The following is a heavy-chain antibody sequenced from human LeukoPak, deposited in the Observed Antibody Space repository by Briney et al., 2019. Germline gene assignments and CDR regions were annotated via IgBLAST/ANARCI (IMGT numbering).Heavy chain of an antibody. D-gene: IGHD3-16*01. Sequence: GGSLRLSCAASGFTVSSNYMSWVRQAPGKGLEWVSIIYSGGSTYYADSVKGRLTISRDNSKNTLYLQMNSLRAEDTAVYYCARVVMEALDYWGQGTLVTVSS. CDR2: IYSGGST. CDR1: GFTVSSNY. CDR3: ARVVMEALDY. J-gene: IGHJ4*02. V-gene: IGHV3-66*01.